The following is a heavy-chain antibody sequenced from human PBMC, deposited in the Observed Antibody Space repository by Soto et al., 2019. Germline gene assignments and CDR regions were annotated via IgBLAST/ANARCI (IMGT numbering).Heavy chain of an antibody. CDR3: ARDLLLGIRSLGWFDP. Sequence: QVQLVQSGAEVKKPGSSVKVSCKASGGTFSSYAISWVRQAPGQGLEWMGGNIPIFGTANYAQKFQGRVTITADESTSTAYMELSSLRSEDTAVYYCARDLLLGIRSLGWFDPWGQGTLVTVSS. J-gene: IGHJ5*02. CDR1: GGTFSSYA. CDR2: NIPIFGTA. V-gene: IGHV1-69*01. D-gene: IGHD3-10*01.